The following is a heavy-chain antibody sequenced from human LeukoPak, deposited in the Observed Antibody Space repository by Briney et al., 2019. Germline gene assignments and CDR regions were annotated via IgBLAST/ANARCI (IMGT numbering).Heavy chain of an antibody. D-gene: IGHD3/OR15-3a*01. CDR3: ARDWDWNFDY. V-gene: IGHV1-18*04. CDR1: GYTFTGYY. Sequence: ASVKVSCKASGYTFTGYYMHWVRQAPGQGLEWMGWISGYNGNTNYAQKLQGRVTMTTDTSTSTAYMELRNLTSDDTAVYYCARDWDWNFDYWGQGTLVTVSS. CDR2: ISGYNGNT. J-gene: IGHJ4*02.